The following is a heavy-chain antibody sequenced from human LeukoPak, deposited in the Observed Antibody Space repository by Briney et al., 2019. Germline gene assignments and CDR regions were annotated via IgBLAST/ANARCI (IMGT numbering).Heavy chain of an antibody. CDR2: INHSGST. D-gene: IGHD1-26*01. Sequence: SETMSLTCAVYGGSFSGYYWSWIRQPPGKGLEWIGEINHSGSTNYNPSLKSRVTISVDTSKNQFSLKLSSVTAADTAVYYCARGLSGSYYPHFDYWGQGTLVTVSS. CDR1: GGSFSGYY. J-gene: IGHJ4*02. CDR3: ARGLSGSYYPHFDY. V-gene: IGHV4-34*01.